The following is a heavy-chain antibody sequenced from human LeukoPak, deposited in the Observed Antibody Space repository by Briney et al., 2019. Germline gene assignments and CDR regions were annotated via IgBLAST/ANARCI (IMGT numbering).Heavy chain of an antibody. CDR2: INHSGST. V-gene: IGHV4-34*01. J-gene: IGHJ6*02. CDR1: GGSFSGYY. D-gene: IGHD6-19*01. Sequence: SETLSLTCAVYGGSFSGYYWSWIRQPPGKGLEWIGEINHSGSTNYNPSLKSRVTISVDTSKNQFSLKLSSVTAADTAVYYCARHEAIAVAGTSYYYGMDVWGQGTTVTVSS. CDR3: ARHEAIAVAGTSYYYGMDV.